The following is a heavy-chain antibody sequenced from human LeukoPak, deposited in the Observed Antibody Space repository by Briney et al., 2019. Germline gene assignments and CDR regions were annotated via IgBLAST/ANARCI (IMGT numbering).Heavy chain of an antibody. J-gene: IGHJ4*02. CDR3: ARGRRLVVPAAMNY. V-gene: IGHV3-64*01. CDR2: ISSNGGST. CDR1: GGSISTSSYY. D-gene: IGHD2-2*01. Sequence: ETLSLTCTVSGGSISTSSYYWGWIRQPPGKGLEYVSAISSNGGSTYYANSVKGRFTISRDNSKNTLYLQMGSLRAEDMAVYYCARGRRLVVPAAMNYWGQGTLVTVSS.